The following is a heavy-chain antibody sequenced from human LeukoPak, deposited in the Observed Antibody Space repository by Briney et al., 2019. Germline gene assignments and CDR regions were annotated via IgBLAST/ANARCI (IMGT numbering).Heavy chain of an antibody. J-gene: IGHJ4*02. CDR3: ARECSSTSCYAGFDY. D-gene: IGHD2-2*01. V-gene: IGHV1-69*01. Sequence: GSSVKVFCKASGGTFSSYAISWVRQAPGQGLEWMGGNIPIFGTANYAQKFQGRVTITADESPSTAYMELSSLRSEDTAVYYCARECSSTSCYAGFDYWGQGTLVTVSS. CDR1: GGTFSSYA. CDR2: NIPIFGTA.